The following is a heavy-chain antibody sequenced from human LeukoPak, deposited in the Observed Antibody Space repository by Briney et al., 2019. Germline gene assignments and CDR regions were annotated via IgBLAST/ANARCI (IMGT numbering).Heavy chain of an antibody. CDR2: IFGGGGT. V-gene: IGHV3-53*01. CDR3: AKSQYQLLYRYYFDY. D-gene: IGHD2-2*02. J-gene: IGHJ4*02. CDR1: GFTVSSNY. Sequence: GGSLRLSCAAFGFTVSSNYMSWVRQAPGKGLEWVSVIFGGGGTYYGDSVRGRFTISRDNSKNTLYLQMNSLRAEDTAVYYCAKSQYQLLYRYYFDYWGQGTLVTVSS.